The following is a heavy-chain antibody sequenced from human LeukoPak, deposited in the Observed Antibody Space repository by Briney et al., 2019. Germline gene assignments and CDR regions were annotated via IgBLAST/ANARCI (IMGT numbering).Heavy chain of an antibody. J-gene: IGHJ4*02. CDR3: ARRRVGFTVDY. CDR2: IYHSGST. Sequence: LXLTCAVSGYSISSGYYWGWIRRPPGKGLEWIGSIYHSGSTYYNPSLKSRVNISVDTSKNQFSLKLSSVTAADTAVYYCARRRVGFTVDYWSQGTLVTVSS. CDR1: GYSISSGYY. D-gene: IGHD1-26*01. V-gene: IGHV4-38-2*01.